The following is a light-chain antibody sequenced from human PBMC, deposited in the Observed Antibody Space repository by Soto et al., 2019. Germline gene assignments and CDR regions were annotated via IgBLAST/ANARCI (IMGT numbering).Light chain of an antibody. V-gene: IGKV1D-16*01. Sequence: IQMTQSPSSWLAWVEDRVTITFLTSQGISSWLAWYQHKPGKAPKSLIYAASTLQSGVPARFSGSGSGTDFTLTISSLQPEDFATYYCQQYDTYPLTFGQGTRLEIK. CDR3: QQYDTYPLT. CDR1: QGISSW. J-gene: IGKJ5*01. CDR2: AAS.